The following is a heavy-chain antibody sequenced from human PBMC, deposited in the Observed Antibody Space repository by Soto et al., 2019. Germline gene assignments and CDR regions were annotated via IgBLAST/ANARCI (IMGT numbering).Heavy chain of an antibody. CDR3: AKDLEAQQLFYYYYGMDV. Sequence: QVQLVESGGGVVQPGRTLRLSCAASGFTFSSYGMHWVRQAPGKGLEWVAVISYDGSNKYYADSVKGRFTISRDNSKNTLYLQMNSLRAEETAVYYCAKDLEAQQLFYYYYGMDVWGQGTTVTFSS. V-gene: IGHV3-30*18. CDR1: GFTFSSYG. D-gene: IGHD6-13*01. J-gene: IGHJ6*02. CDR2: ISYDGSNK.